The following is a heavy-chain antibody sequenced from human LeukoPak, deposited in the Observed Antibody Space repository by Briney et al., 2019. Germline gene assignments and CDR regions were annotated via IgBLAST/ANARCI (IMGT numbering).Heavy chain of an antibody. V-gene: IGHV1-69*02. D-gene: IGHD2-2*01. Sequence: ASVKVSCKASGGTFSSYTISWVRQAPGQGLEWMGRIIPILGIANYAQKFQGRVTITADKSTSTAYMELSRLRSDDTAVYYCARVCSSTSCYGKLDYWGQGTLVTVSS. CDR3: ARVCSSTSCYGKLDY. CDR1: GGTFSSYT. CDR2: IIPILGIA. J-gene: IGHJ4*02.